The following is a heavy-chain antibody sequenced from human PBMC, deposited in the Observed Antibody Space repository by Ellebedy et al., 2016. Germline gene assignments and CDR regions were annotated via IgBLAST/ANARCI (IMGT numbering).Heavy chain of an antibody. J-gene: IGHJ3*02. CDR2: IYYSGST. CDR1: GGSISSYY. V-gene: IGHV4-59*08. D-gene: IGHD5-24*01. Sequence: SETLSLTXTVSGGSISSYYWSWIRQPPGKGLEWIGYIYYSGSTNYNPSLKSRVTISVDTSKNQFSLKLSSVTAADTAVYYCARPRTDGYNPGAFDIWGQGTMVTVSS. CDR3: ARPRTDGYNPGAFDI.